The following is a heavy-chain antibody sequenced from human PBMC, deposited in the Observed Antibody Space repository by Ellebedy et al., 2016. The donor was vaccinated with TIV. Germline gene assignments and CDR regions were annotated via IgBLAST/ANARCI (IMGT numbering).Heavy chain of an antibody. Sequence: PGGSLRLSCVVSGFTLSTYGMHWVRQAPGRGLEWVAFKRFDGRNEYNGGSVKGRFIISRDLSKNTLSLQMNRWRSDDTGIYYCTRDTNPPPGALAGTGFDCWGQGTLVIVSS. D-gene: IGHD6-19*01. CDR1: GFTLSTYG. J-gene: IGHJ4*02. V-gene: IGHV3-30*02. CDR3: TRDTNPPPGALAGTGFDC. CDR2: KRFDGRNE.